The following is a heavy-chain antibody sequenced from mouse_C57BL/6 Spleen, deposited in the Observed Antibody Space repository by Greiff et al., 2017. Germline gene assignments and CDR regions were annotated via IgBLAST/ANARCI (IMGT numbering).Heavy chain of an antibody. V-gene: IGHV1-5*01. J-gene: IGHJ1*03. Sequence: VQLKQSGTVLARPGASVKMSCKTSGYTFTSYWMHWVKQRPGQGLEWIGAIYPGNSDTSYNQKFKGKAKLTAVTSASTAYMELSSLTNEDTAVYYCTRDYDSVKIWYFDVWGTGTTVTVSS. CDR1: GYTFTSYW. CDR2: IYPGNSDT. CDR3: TRDYDSVKIWYFDV. D-gene: IGHD2-4*01.